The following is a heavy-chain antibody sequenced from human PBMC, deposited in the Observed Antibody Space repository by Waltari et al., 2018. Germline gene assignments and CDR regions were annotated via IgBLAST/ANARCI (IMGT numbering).Heavy chain of an antibody. J-gene: IGHJ5*02. Sequence: QVQLVQSGAEVKKPGSSVKVSCKVSGYTLTELSMHWVRQAPGKGLEWMGGFDPEDGETIYAQKFQGRVTMTEYTSTDPAYMELISLRSEDTAVYYCATGGTTGTTEGWFDPWGQGTLVTVSS. CDR3: ATGGTTGTTEGWFDP. CDR1: GYTLTELS. V-gene: IGHV1-24*01. D-gene: IGHD1-1*01. CDR2: FDPEDGET.